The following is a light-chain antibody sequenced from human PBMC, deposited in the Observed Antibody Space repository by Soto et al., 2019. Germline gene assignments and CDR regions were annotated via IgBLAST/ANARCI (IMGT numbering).Light chain of an antibody. V-gene: IGKV2-28*01. CDR3: MQALQTPPYT. J-gene: IGKJ2*01. CDR2: LGS. CDR1: QSLLHINGYNF. Sequence: DIVMTQSPLSLPVTPGEPASISCRSSQSLLHINGYNFLDWYLQKTGQSPQLLIHLGSNRASGVPDRFSGSGSGTDFTLKISRVEAEDVGIYYCMQALQTPPYTFGQGTKLEIK.